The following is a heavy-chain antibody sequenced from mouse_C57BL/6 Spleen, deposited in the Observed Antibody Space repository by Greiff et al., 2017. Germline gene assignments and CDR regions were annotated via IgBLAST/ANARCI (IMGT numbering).Heavy chain of an antibody. CDR3: ARKDSYGNYPAWFAD. J-gene: IGHJ3*01. Sequence: VQLQQSGADLVMPGASVKLSCKASGYTFTSYWMHWVKQRPGQGLEWIGEIDPSDSYTNYNQKFKGKSTLTVDKSSSTAYMQLSSLTSEDSAVYYCARKDSYGNYPAWFADWGQGTLVTVSA. CDR1: GYTFTSYW. CDR2: IDPSDSYT. V-gene: IGHV1-69*01. D-gene: IGHD2-1*01.